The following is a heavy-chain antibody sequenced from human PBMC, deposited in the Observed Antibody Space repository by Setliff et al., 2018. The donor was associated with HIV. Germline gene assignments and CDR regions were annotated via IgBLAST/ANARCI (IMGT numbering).Heavy chain of an antibody. Sequence: GASVKVSCKVSGYTLTEVSIHWVRQAPGQGLEWMGWISAYNGNTNYAQKLQGRVTMTTDTSTSTAYMELRSLRSDDTAVYYCARAPITIFGVIIIPVYFDYWGQGTLVTVSS. CDR3: ARAPITIFGVIIIPVYFDY. J-gene: IGHJ4*02. CDR1: GYTLTEVS. CDR2: ISAYNGNT. D-gene: IGHD3-3*01. V-gene: IGHV1-18*01.